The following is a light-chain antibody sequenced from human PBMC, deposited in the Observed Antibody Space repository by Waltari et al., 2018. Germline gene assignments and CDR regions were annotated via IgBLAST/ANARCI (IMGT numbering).Light chain of an antibody. CDR2: AAC. J-gene: IGKJ4*01. CDR3: QQYNNWPPLT. CDR1: QNVDSS. V-gene: IGKV3-15*01. Sequence: ETVMTQSPATLSVSPGETATLSCRASQNVDSSLAWYQQRPGQPPRLLLSAACTRASGVPARFSGSGSGTEFTLTISSLQSEDSAVYYCQQYNNWPPLTFGGGTKVELK.